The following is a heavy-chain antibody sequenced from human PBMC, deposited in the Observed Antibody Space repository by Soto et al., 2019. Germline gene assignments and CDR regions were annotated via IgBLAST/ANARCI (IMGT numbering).Heavy chain of an antibody. CDR3: AKSLVFVDHDYMDV. Sequence: QVHLVQSGAEVRKPGSSVKVSCEASGGSFISYIFTWVRQAPGQGLEWMGRSIPIQGRADYALKFQDRVTITADRSTQTVYMELRSLRPEDTALYYCAKSLVFVDHDYMDVWGKGTTVTVSS. CDR1: GGSFISYI. V-gene: IGHV1-69*02. CDR2: SIPIQGRA. J-gene: IGHJ6*03. D-gene: IGHD2-21*01.